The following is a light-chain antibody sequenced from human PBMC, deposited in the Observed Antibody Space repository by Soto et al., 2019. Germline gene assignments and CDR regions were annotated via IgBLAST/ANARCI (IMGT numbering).Light chain of an antibody. CDR3: QQRNFRPEIT. CDR2: NAT. CDR1: QSVVNL. J-gene: IGKJ4*01. Sequence: EIVLTQSPATLSLSPGERATLSCRASQSVVNLLGWYQQKPVQAPRLLIFNATNMATGTPRRFSGSGSGTEFTLPISSLEPEDFAIYYCQQRNFRPEITFGGGTKVEI. V-gene: IGKV3-11*01.